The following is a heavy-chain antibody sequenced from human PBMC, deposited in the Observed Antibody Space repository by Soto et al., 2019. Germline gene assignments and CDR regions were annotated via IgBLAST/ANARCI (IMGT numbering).Heavy chain of an antibody. CDR1: GFTFSSYS. CDR3: ARDTGFGELYYYYGMDV. D-gene: IGHD3-10*01. Sequence: GGSLRLSCAASGFTFSSYSMNWVGQAPGKGLEWVSSISSSSSYIYYADSVKGRFTISRDNAKNSLYLQMNSLRAEDTAVYYCARDTGFGELYYYYGMDVWGQGTTVTVSS. J-gene: IGHJ6*02. V-gene: IGHV3-21*01. CDR2: ISSSSSYI.